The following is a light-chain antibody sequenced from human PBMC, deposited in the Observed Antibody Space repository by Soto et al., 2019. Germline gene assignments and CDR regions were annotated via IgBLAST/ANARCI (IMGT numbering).Light chain of an antibody. CDR3: KQLDSYPIT. J-gene: IGKJ5*01. CDR1: QGISSF. CDR2: AAS. Sequence: IQLTQSPSSLSASVGDRVTITCRASQGISSFLAWYQQKPGEAPKLLIYAASTLRSGVPSRFSGSRSGTDFTLTISSLQPEDFATYYCKQLDSYPITFGQGTRLEIK. V-gene: IGKV1-9*01.